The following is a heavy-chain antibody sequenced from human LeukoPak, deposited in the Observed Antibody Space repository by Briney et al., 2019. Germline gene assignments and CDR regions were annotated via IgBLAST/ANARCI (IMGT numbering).Heavy chain of an antibody. J-gene: IGHJ3*02. CDR3: ARVRRGGWYSDAFDI. D-gene: IGHD6-19*01. Sequence: GGTLRLSCAASGFTFSRYGMSWVRQAPGKGLEWVSAISDSGGSTYYADSVKGRFTISRDNSKNTLYLQMNSLRAEDTAVYYCARVRRGGWYSDAFDIWGQGTMVTVSS. CDR1: GFTFSRYG. CDR2: ISDSGGST. V-gene: IGHV3-23*01.